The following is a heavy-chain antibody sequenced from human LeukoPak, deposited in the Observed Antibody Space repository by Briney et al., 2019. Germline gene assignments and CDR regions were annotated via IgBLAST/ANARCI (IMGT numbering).Heavy chain of an antibody. CDR1: GGSISNDY. CDR3: ARDSPPFDQ. J-gene: IGHJ4*02. V-gene: IGHV4-4*07. Sequence: PSETLSLTCTVSGGSISNDYWSWIRQPAGKGLEWIGRIYISGSTNYNSSFKSRVAMSIDASKNEFSLKLNSVTAADTAVYYCARDSPPFDQWGQGTLVTVFS. CDR2: IYISGST.